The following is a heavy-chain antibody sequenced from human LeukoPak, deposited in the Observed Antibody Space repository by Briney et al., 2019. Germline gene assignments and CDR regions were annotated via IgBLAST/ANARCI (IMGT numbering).Heavy chain of an antibody. D-gene: IGHD5-12*01. CDR2: INHSGST. CDR1: GGSFSNYY. CDR3: ARVSGYDWESFYDY. J-gene: IGHJ4*02. Sequence: SETLSLTCGVSGGSFSNYYWSWIRQTPEKGLEWIGDINHSGSTNYNPSLQSRLTISVDTSKNQFSLRLSSVTAADTAVYYCARVSGYDWESFYDYWGQGTLVTVSS. V-gene: IGHV4-34*01.